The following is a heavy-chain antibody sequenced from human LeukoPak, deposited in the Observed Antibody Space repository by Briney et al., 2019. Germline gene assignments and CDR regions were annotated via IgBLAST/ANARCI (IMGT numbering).Heavy chain of an antibody. J-gene: IGHJ4*02. CDR1: DGSLSNYH. V-gene: IGHV4-4*07. Sequence: PSETLSLTCIVSDGSLSNYHWSWIRKPAGKGLEWIGRVHFTGNTNYNPSFKSRLTMSVDTSKSQFSLNLKSVTAADTATYYCARVGRIAAHLDYWGQGTLVTVSS. CDR3: ARVGRIAAHLDY. CDR2: VHFTGNT. D-gene: IGHD6-6*01.